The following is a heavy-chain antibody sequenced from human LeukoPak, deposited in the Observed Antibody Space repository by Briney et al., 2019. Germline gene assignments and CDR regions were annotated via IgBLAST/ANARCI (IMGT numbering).Heavy chain of an antibody. Sequence: GGSLRLSCAASGFTFSSYGMHWVRQVPGKGLEWVAVISYDGSNKYYADSVKGRFTISRDNSKNTLYLQMNSLRDEDTAMYYCARVSAPGTSGWYFGYWGQGTLVSVSS. J-gene: IGHJ1*01. CDR2: ISYDGSNK. CDR1: GFTFSSYG. CDR3: ARVSAPGTSGWYFGY. V-gene: IGHV3-30*03. D-gene: IGHD6-19*01.